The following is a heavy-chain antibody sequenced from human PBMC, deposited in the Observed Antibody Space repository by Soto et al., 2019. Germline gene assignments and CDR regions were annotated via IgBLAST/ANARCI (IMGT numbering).Heavy chain of an antibody. CDR2: IYDSGIT. CDR3: ARTYDSNGYANEFDS. CDR1: GYSISSGYY. Sequence: PSETLSLTCAVSGYSISSGYYWGWIRQPPGKGLEWIGYIYDSGITSYNPSLKSRVTMSADTSKNQFSLKLTSVTGADTAVYYCARTYDSNGYANEFDSWGQGILVTVSS. J-gene: IGHJ4*02. D-gene: IGHD3-22*01. V-gene: IGHV4-38-2*01.